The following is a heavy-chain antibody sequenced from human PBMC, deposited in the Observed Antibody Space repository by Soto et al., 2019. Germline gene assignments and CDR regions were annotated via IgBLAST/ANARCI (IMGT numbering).Heavy chain of an antibody. CDR3: AKNTVTRGVLGS. V-gene: IGHV3-30*18. D-gene: IGHD4-17*01. J-gene: IGHJ5*02. CDR2: ISYDGSNK. CDR1: GFTFSSYG. Sequence: QVQLVESGGGVVQPGRSLRLSCAASGFTFSSYGMHWVRQAPGKGLEWVAVISYDGSNKYYADSVKGRFTISRDNSKNTLYLQMNSLRAEDTAVYYCAKNTVTRGVLGSWGQGTLVTVSS.